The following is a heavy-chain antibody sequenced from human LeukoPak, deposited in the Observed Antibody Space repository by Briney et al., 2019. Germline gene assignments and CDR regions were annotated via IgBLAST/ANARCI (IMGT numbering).Heavy chain of an antibody. V-gene: IGHV4-38-2*02. Sequence: SETLSLTCTVSGYSISSGYYWGWIRQPPGKGLEWIGNIYHSGSTYYNPSLKSRVTISVDTSKNQFSLKLSSVTAADTAVYYCARGPLRGGSYQAVEYYFDYWGQGTLVTVSS. CDR1: GYSISSGYY. D-gene: IGHD1-26*01. CDR2: IYHSGST. CDR3: ARGPLRGGSYQAVEYYFDY. J-gene: IGHJ4*02.